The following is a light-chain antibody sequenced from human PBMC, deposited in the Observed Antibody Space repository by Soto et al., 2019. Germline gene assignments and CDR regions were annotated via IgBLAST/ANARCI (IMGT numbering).Light chain of an antibody. J-gene: IGKJ4*01. V-gene: IGKV3-15*01. CDR1: QSVSSK. CDR2: GAS. Sequence: EIVMTQSPATLSVSPGERATLSCRASQSVSSKLAWYQQKPGQAPRLLIYGASTRATGIPVRFSGSGSGTEFTLTISSLQSEDFAVYYCQQYNNWPPGTFGGGTKVEIK. CDR3: QQYNNWPPGT.